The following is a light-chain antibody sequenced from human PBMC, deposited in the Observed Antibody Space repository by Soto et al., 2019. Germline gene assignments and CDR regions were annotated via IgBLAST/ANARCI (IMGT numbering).Light chain of an antibody. CDR3: SSYAGSGKYV. J-gene: IGLJ1*01. Sequence: QSALTQPASVSGSPGQSITMSCTGTSSDIGGYKYVSWYQQHPGTAPKLMIFDVGNRPSGVSDRFSGSKSGNTASLIISGLQAEDEADYYCSSYAGSGKYVFGTGTKVTVL. CDR1: SSDIGGYKY. CDR2: DVG. V-gene: IGLV2-14*01.